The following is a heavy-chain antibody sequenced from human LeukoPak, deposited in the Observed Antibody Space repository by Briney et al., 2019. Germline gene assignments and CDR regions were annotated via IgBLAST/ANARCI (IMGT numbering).Heavy chain of an antibody. J-gene: IGHJ6*02. CDR1: GFTFSSYA. V-gene: IGHV3-30-3*01. Sequence: GGSLRLSCAASGFTFSSYAMHWVRQAPGKGLEWVAVISYDGSNKYYADSVKGRFTISRDNSKNTLYLQMNSLRAEDTAVYYCARVDTTVAAYYYYYGMDVWGQGTTATVSS. CDR2: ISYDGSNK. CDR3: ARVDTTVAAYYYYYGMDV. D-gene: IGHD4-23*01.